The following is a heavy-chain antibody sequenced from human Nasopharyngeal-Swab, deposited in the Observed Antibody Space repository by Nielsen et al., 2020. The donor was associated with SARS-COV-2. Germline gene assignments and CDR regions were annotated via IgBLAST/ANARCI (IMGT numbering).Heavy chain of an antibody. Sequence: GASLKISCKGSGYSFTSYWISWVRQMPGKGLEWMGRIDPSDSYTNYGPSFQGHVTISADKSISTAYLQWSSLKASDTAMYYCARRAYCSGGSCYSPYYYYMDVWGKGTTVTVSS. V-gene: IGHV5-10-1*01. D-gene: IGHD2-15*01. J-gene: IGHJ6*03. CDR2: IDPSDSYT. CDR3: ARRAYCSGGSCYSPYYYYMDV. CDR1: GYSFTSYW.